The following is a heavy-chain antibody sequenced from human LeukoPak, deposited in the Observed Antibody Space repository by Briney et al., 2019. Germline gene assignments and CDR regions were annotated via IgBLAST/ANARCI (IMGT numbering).Heavy chain of an antibody. CDR1: GGSISSYY. V-gene: IGHV4-59*01. D-gene: IGHD6-13*01. CDR2: IYYSGST. Sequence: PSETLSLTCTVSGGSISSYYWSWIRQPPGKGLEWIGYIYYSGSTNYNPSLKSRVTISVDTSKSQFSLKLSSVTAADTAVYYCARGEAAAVDYWGQGTLVTVSS. J-gene: IGHJ4*02. CDR3: ARGEAAAVDY.